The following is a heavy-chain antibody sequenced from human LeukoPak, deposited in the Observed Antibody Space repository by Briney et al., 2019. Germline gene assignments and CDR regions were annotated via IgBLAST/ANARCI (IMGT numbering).Heavy chain of an antibody. CDR3: ARHDGSGTGYYYYYYMDV. V-gene: IGHV4-38-2*01. CDR2: IYHSGST. CDR1: GYSISSGYY. J-gene: IGHJ6*03. Sequence: PSETLSLTCAVSGYSISSGYYWGWIRQPPGKGLEGIGSIYHSGSTYYNPSLKSRVTISVDTSKNQFSLKLSSVTAADTAVYYCARHDGSGTGYYYYYYMDVWGKGTTVTVSS. D-gene: IGHD3-10*01.